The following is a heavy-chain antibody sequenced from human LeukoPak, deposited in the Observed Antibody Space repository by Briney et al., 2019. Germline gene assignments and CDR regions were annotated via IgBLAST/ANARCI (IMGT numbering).Heavy chain of an antibody. D-gene: IGHD6-19*01. CDR2: INHSGST. J-gene: IGHJ5*02. V-gene: IGHV4-34*01. CDR3: ARDLYSSGWYVEGP. CDR1: GGSFSGYY. Sequence: SETLSLTCAVYGGSFSGYYWSWIRQPPGKGLEWIGEINHSGSTNYNPSLKSRVTISVDTSKNQFSLKLSSVTAADTAVYYCARDLYSSGWYVEGPWGQGTLVTVSS.